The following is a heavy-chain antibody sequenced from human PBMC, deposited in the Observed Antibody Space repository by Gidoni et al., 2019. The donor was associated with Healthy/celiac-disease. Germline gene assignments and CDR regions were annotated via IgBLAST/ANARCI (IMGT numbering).Heavy chain of an antibody. J-gene: IGHJ4*02. Sequence: EVQLLESGGGWVQPGGDLRVTCAASGFTFSSYAMSWVRQAPGKGLELVSAISGSGGSTYYAASVKGRFTISRDNSKNTLYLQMNSLRAEDTAVYYCAESPVGSFDYWGQGTLVTVSS. CDR3: AESPVGSFDY. V-gene: IGHV3-23*01. CDR2: ISGSGGST. D-gene: IGHD3-16*01. CDR1: GFTFSSYA.